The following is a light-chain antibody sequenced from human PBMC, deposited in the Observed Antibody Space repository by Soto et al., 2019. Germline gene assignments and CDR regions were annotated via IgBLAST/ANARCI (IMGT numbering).Light chain of an antibody. CDR3: MQGTHWPWT. Sequence: DVVMTQSPLSLPVTLGQPASISCRSSQSLLYTDGNTYLNWFHQRPGQCPRRLIYKVPKRDCGVTDRFGGSGSGTDFTLKIRRVEAEDVGVYYCMQGTHWPWTFGQGTKVEIK. CDR1: QSLLYTDGNTY. V-gene: IGKV2-30*01. J-gene: IGKJ1*01. CDR2: KVP.